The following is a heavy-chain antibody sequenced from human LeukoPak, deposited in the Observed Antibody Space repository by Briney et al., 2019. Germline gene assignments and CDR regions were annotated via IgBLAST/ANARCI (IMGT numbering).Heavy chain of an antibody. CDR1: VYSFTSYW. J-gene: IGHJ3*02. Sequence: GESLKISCKGSVYSFTSYWIGWVRQMPGKGLEWMGIIYPGDSDTRYSPSFQGQVTISADKSISTAYLQWSSLKASDTAMYYCARHAGYYGSGSYYRIPAFDIWGQGTMVTVSS. V-gene: IGHV5-51*01. CDR2: IYPGDSDT. D-gene: IGHD3-10*01. CDR3: ARHAGYYGSGSYYRIPAFDI.